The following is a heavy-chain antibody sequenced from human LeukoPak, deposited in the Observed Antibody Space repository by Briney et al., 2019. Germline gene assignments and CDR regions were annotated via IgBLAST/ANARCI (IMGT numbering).Heavy chain of an antibody. Sequence: PSETLSLTCTVSGGSISSGGYTWSWSRHPPGKALKWIGYIYYSGSTYYNPSLKSRVTISVDTSKNQFSLKLSSVTAADTAVYYCARAGYSSSWVWFDPWGQGTLVTVSS. CDR2: IYYSGST. D-gene: IGHD6-13*01. J-gene: IGHJ5*02. CDR3: ARAGYSSSWVWFDP. CDR1: GGSISSGGYT. V-gene: IGHV4-31*03.